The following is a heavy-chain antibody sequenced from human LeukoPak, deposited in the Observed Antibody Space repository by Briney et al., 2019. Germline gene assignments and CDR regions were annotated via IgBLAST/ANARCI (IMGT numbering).Heavy chain of an antibody. D-gene: IGHD6-19*01. CDR1: GFVFSIYT. J-gene: IGHJ5*02. CDR3: ARALAVAGTGGFDP. V-gene: IGHV3-74*01. CDR2: INSDGSST. Sequence: PGGSLRLSCSASGFVFSIYTMYWVRQAPGKGLVWVSRINSDGSSTSYADSVKGRFTISRDNAKNTLYLQMNSLRAEDTAVYYCARALAVAGTGGFDPWGQGTLVTVSS.